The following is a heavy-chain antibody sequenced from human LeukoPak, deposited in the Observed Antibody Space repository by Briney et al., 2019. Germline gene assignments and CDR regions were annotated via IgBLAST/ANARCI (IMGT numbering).Heavy chain of an antibody. CDR2: IWYDGSNK. CDR3: ARDEGGVAAAATYGQFDY. D-gene: IGHD6-13*01. CDR1: GFTFSSYG. J-gene: IGHJ4*02. Sequence: GGSLRLSCAASGFTFSSYGMHWVRQAPGKGLEWVAVIWYDGSNKYYADSVKGRFTISRDNSKNTLYLQMNSLRAEDTAVYYCARDEGGVAAAATYGQFDYWGQGTLVTVSS. V-gene: IGHV3-33*01.